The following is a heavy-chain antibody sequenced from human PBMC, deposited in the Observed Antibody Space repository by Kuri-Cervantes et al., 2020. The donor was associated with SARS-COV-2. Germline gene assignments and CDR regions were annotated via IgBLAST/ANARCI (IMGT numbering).Heavy chain of an antibody. J-gene: IGHJ3*02. CDR2: IYHGGST. Sequence: ESLKISCTVSGYSISSGYYWGWIRQPPGKGLEWIGSIYHGGSTYHNPSLKSRVTISVDTSKNQFSLKLSSVTAADTAVYYCARDKFEMATIPDAFDIWGQGTMVTVSS. D-gene: IGHD5-24*01. V-gene: IGHV4-38-2*02. CDR1: GYSISSGYY. CDR3: ARDKFEMATIPDAFDI.